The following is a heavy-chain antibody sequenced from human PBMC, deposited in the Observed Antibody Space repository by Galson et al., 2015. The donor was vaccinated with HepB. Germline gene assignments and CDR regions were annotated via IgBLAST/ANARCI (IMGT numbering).Heavy chain of an antibody. V-gene: IGHV3-30-3*01. D-gene: IGHD3-22*01. CDR1: GFTFSSYA. CDR2: ISYDGSNK. CDR3: ARDGFYYDSSGRFDY. J-gene: IGHJ4*02. Sequence: SLRLSCAASGFTFSSYAMHWVRQAPGKGLEWVAVISYDGSNKYYADSVKGRFTISRDNSKNTLYLQMNSLRAEDTAVYYCARDGFYYDSSGRFDYWGQGTLVTVSS.